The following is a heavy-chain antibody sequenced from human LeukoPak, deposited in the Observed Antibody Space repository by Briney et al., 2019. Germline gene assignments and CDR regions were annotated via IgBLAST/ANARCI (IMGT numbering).Heavy chain of an antibody. CDR3: ATDSPRTAFDI. Sequence: SETLSLTCTVSGGSISSHYWSWIRQPPGKGLEWIGYIYYSGSTNYNPSLKSRVTISVDTSKNQFSLKLSSVTAADTAVYYCATDSPRTAFDIWGQGTMVTVSS. CDR1: GGSISSHY. V-gene: IGHV4-59*11. J-gene: IGHJ3*02. CDR2: IYYSGST. D-gene: IGHD3-3*01.